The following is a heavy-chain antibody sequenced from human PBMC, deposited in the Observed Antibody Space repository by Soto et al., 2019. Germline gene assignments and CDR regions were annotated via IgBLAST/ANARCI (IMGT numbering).Heavy chain of an antibody. CDR1: GGSISSVGHY. D-gene: IGHD1-1*01. CDR2: IYHTGST. J-gene: IGHJ4*02. CDR3: ARATGTLRSRNGDY. Sequence: QVQLQESGPGLVKPPQTLSLTCTVSGGSISSVGHYWTWIRQPPGKGLEWIGSIYHTGSTYYSTSLRSRLTISVDTSKSQFSLRLNSVTAADTAVYYCARATGTLRSRNGDYWGQGTLVTVSS. V-gene: IGHV4-31*03.